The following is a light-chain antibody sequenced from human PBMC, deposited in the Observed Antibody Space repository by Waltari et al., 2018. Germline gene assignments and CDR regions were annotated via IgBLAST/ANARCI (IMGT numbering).Light chain of an antibody. CDR3: SSCVGSVV. V-gene: IGLV2-8*01. CDR2: EVS. CDR1: SSDIGGYNY. Sequence: QSALTQPPSASGSPGQSVTISCTGTSSDIGGYNYVSWYQQHPGKAPKLMIYEVSKRPSGVPDRFSGSKSGNTASLTVSGLQAEDEADYYCSSCVGSVVFGGGTKLTVL. J-gene: IGLJ2*01.